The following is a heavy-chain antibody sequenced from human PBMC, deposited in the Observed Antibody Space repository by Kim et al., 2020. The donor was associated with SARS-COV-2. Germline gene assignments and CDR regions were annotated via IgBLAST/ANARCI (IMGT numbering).Heavy chain of an antibody. J-gene: IGHJ4*02. V-gene: IGHV4-4*07. CDR3: ARVRDSSSWPAQFDY. D-gene: IGHD6-13*01. Sequence: PSPKGRVTITRDTSKNQFSLKLTSVSAADTAVYYCARVRDSSSWPAQFDYWGQGILVTVSS.